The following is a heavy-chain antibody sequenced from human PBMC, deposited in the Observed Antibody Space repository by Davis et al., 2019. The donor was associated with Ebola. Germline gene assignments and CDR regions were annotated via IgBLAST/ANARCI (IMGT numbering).Heavy chain of an antibody. CDR1: GGTFSSYA. Sequence: SVKVSCKASGGTFSSYAISWVRQAPGQGLEWMGGIIPIFGTANYAQKLQGRVTMTTDTSTSTAYMELRSLRSDDTAVYYCARDRPMYYDYVWGDHVQMDVWGKGTTVTVSS. CDR2: IIPIFGTA. D-gene: IGHD3-16*01. V-gene: IGHV1-69*05. J-gene: IGHJ6*04. CDR3: ARDRPMYYDYVWGDHVQMDV.